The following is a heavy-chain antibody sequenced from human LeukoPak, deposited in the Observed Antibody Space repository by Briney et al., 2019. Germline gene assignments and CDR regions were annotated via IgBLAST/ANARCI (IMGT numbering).Heavy chain of an antibody. Sequence: PGGSLRLSCAASGFTFSSYSMNWVRQAPGKGLEWVSSISSSSSYIYYADSAKGRFTISRDNAKNSLYLQMNSLRAEDTAVYYCARDQRYCSSTSCRYGDYWGQGTLVTVSS. CDR2: ISSSSSYI. CDR1: GFTFSSYS. J-gene: IGHJ4*02. CDR3: ARDQRYCSSTSCRYGDY. V-gene: IGHV3-21*01. D-gene: IGHD2-2*01.